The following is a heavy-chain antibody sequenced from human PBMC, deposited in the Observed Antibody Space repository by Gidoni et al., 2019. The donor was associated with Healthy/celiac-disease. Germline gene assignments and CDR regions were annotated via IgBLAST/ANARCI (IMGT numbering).Heavy chain of an antibody. J-gene: IGHJ4*02. D-gene: IGHD6-19*01. V-gene: IGHV3-30*04. CDR2: ISYDGSNK. CDR1: GFTFSSYA. CDR3: ARDFGAKQWLVGGIDY. Sequence: QVQLVESGGGVVQPGRSLRLSCAASGFTFSSYAMHWVRQAPGKGLEWVAVISYDGSNKYYADSVKGRFTISRDNSKNTLYLQMNSLRAEDTAVYYCARDFGAKQWLVGGIDYWGQGTLVTVSS.